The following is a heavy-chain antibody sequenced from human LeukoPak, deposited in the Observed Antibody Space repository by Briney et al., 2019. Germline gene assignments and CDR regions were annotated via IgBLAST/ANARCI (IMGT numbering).Heavy chain of an antibody. Sequence: SETLSLTCTVSGGSISSYYWSWIRQPPGKGLEWIGYIYYSGSTNYNPSLKSRVTISVDTSKNQFSLKLSSVTAADTAVYYCARDRSGGANWFDPWGQGTLVTVSS. CDR2: IYYSGST. J-gene: IGHJ5*02. CDR3: ARDRSGGANWFDP. V-gene: IGHV4-59*01. CDR1: GGSISSYY. D-gene: IGHD3-16*01.